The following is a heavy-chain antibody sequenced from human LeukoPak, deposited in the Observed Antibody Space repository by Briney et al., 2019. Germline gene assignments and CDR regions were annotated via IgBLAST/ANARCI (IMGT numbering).Heavy chain of an antibody. D-gene: IGHD3-9*01. CDR3: ARERYFDWRIDY. V-gene: IGHV4-30-2*01. Sequence: SQTLSLTCAVSGGSISSGGYSWSWIRQPPGKGLEWIGYIYHSGSTYYNPSLKSRVTISVDRSKNQFSLKLSSVTAADTAVYYCARERYFDWRIDYWGQGNLVTVSS. J-gene: IGHJ4*02. CDR1: GGSISSGGYS. CDR2: IYHSGST.